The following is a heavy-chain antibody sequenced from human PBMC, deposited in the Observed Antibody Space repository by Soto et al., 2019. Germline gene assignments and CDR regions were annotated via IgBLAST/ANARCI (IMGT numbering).Heavy chain of an antibody. CDR3: ARQYDYGDYLDY. Sequence: SETLSLTCTVSGGSISSYYWSWIRQPPGKGLEWIGYIYYSGSTNYNPSLKSRVTISVDTSKNQFSLKLSSVTAADTAVYYCARQYDYGDYLDYWGQGTLVTVSS. CDR2: IYYSGST. CDR1: GGSISSYY. J-gene: IGHJ4*02. D-gene: IGHD4-17*01. V-gene: IGHV4-59*01.